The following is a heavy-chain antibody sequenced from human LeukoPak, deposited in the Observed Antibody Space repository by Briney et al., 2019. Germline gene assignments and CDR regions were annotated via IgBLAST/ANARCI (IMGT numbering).Heavy chain of an antibody. Sequence: SETLSLTCTVSGGSISSSSYYWGWIRQPPGKGLEWIGSIYYSGSTYYNPSLKSRVTISVDKSKNQFSLKLSSVTAADTAVYYCARDIGYSGYDLYYWGQGTLVTVSS. J-gene: IGHJ4*02. D-gene: IGHD5-12*01. CDR2: IYYSGST. CDR3: ARDIGYSGYDLYY. V-gene: IGHV4-39*07. CDR1: GGSISSSSYY.